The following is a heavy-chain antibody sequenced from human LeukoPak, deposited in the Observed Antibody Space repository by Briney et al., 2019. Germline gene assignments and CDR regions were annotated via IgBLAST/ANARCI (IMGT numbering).Heavy chain of an antibody. CDR1: GFIFSSYW. CDR2: IKEDGSDK. J-gene: IGHJ4*02. CDR3: ARDAGYGYDRFDY. V-gene: IGHV3-7*01. Sequence: GGSLRLSCAASGFIFSSYWMAWVRQAPGKGLEWVANIKEDGSDKNYVDSVKGRFTISRDNAKNSLYLQMNSLRAEDTAGYYSARDAGYGYDRFDYWGQGTQVTVSS. D-gene: IGHD5-18*01.